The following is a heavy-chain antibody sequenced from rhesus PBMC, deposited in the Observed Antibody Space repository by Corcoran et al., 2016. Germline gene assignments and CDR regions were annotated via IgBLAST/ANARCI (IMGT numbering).Heavy chain of an antibody. J-gene: IGHJ4*01. V-gene: IGHV4-147*01. Sequence: QVQLQESGPGLVKPSETLSLTCAVSGGSIRSNYWSWIRPSPGKGLEWIGYLYGGSGSTSYNPSLKSRVTISTDTSKNQFSLKLSSVTAADTAVYYCARGIAAAGTWGQGVLVTVSS. CDR3: ARGIAAAGT. D-gene: IGHD6-31*01. CDR1: GGSIRSNY. CDR2: LYGGSGST.